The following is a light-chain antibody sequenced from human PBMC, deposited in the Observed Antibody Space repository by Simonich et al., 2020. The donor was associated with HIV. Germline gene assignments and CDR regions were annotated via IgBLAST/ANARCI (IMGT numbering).Light chain of an antibody. J-gene: IGKJ2*01. Sequence: DIQMAQSPSTLSASVGDRVTITCRDSQSISTWLAWYQQKPGKAPKLLIYEASTLESGVPSRFSGSGSGTDFTLPISSLQPEDIATYYCQQNGNLPYTFGQGTKVEIK. V-gene: IGKV1-5*03. CDR1: QSISTW. CDR2: EAS. CDR3: QQNGNLPYT.